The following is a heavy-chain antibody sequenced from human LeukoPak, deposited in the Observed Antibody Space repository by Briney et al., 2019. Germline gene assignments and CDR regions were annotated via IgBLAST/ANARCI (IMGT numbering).Heavy chain of an antibody. CDR3: ARADIIVVAAAAPVASAFEY. V-gene: IGHV1-69*13. CDR1: GGILSKWS. J-gene: IGHJ4*02. D-gene: IGHD2-15*01. Sequence: ALVKVSCKASGGILSKWSISWVRQAPGQGLEWVGTIIPEFDEAHYAQKLQGRVTISADDPATAAYMELRSLRSDDTAVYYCARADIIVVAAAAPVASAFEYWGQGALITVS. CDR2: IIPEFDEA.